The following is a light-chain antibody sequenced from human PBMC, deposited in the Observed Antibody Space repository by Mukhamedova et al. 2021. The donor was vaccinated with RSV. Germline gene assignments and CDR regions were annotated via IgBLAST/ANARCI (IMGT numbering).Light chain of an antibody. Sequence: SGSSSNIGSNYVYWYQQLPGTAPKLLIYRNNQRPSGVPDRFSGSKSGTSASLAISRLRSEDEADYYCAAWADSLRGVVFGGGTKL. CDR3: AAWADSLRGVV. J-gene: IGLJ2*01. CDR1: SSNIGSNY. CDR2: RNN. V-gene: IGLV1-47*01.